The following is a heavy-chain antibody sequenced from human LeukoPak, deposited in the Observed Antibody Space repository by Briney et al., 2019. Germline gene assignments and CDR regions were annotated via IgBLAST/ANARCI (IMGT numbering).Heavy chain of an antibody. J-gene: IGHJ4*02. D-gene: IGHD3-10*01. CDR2: ISSSGSTI. CDR3: ARRSRGTGSWYYFDY. Sequence: EGSLRLSCAASGFTFSSYEMNWVRQAPGKGLEWVSYISSSGSTIYYADSVKGRFTISRDNAKNSLYLQMNSLRAEDTAVYYCARRSRGTGSWYYFDYWGQGTLVTVSS. V-gene: IGHV3-48*03. CDR1: GFTFSSYE.